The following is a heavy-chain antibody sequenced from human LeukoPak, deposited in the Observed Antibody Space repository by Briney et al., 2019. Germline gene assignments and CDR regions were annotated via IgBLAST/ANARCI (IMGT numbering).Heavy chain of an antibody. J-gene: IGHJ4*02. CDR1: AYSISSGYY. V-gene: IGHV4-38-2*02. D-gene: IGHD2-2*01. CDR3: ARSSRSWSTFDN. Sequence: SETLSLTCTVSAYSISSGYYWGWIRQPPGQGLECIGTIYHSGSTYYNPSLKSRVTISIDTSKSQFSLRLSSVTAADTAVYYCARSSRSWSTFDNWGQGTLVTVSS. CDR2: IYHSGST.